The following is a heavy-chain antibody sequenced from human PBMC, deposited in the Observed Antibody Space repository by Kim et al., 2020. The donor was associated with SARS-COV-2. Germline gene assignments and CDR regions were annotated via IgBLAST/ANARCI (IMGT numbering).Heavy chain of an antibody. CDR2: IRSKANSYAT. D-gene: IGHD6-13*01. V-gene: IGHV3-73*01. CDR1: GFTFSASA. J-gene: IGHJ3*02. CDR3: TSVPPYSNSWWDAIDM. Sequence: GGSLRLSCAASGFTFSASALYWVRQASGKGLEWVGRIRSKANSYATPYDVSVIGRFIISREDSQNTTSMQMNSLKTEDSAIYYCTSVPPYSNSWWDAIDMWGQGTMVTVSS.